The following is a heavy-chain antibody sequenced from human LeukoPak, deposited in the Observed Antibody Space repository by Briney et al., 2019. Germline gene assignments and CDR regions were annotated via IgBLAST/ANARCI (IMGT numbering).Heavy chain of an antibody. Sequence: GGSLRLSCAASGFTFSNAWMSWVRQAPGKGLEWVGRIKSKTDGGTTDYAAPVKGRFTISRDDSKNTLYLQMNSLKTEDTAVYYCTTAGPYGSGDAFDIWGQGTMVTVSS. CDR1: GFTFSNAW. J-gene: IGHJ3*02. CDR2: IKSKTDGGTT. V-gene: IGHV3-15*01. CDR3: TTAGPYGSGDAFDI. D-gene: IGHD3-10*01.